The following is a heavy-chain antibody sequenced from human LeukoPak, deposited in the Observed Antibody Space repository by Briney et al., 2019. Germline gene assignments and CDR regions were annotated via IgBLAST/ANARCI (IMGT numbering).Heavy chain of an antibody. CDR2: ISYDGSNK. J-gene: IGHJ4*02. CDR3: AKAYPYYYDTSGFDY. D-gene: IGHD3-22*01. CDR1: GFTFSRYG. V-gene: IGHV3-30*18. Sequence: PGGSLRLSCAASGFTFSRYGMHWVRQAPGQGLELVAVISYDGSNKYYADSVKGRFTISRDNSKNTLYLQMNSLRAEDTAVYYCAKAYPYYYDTSGFDYWGQGTLVTVSS.